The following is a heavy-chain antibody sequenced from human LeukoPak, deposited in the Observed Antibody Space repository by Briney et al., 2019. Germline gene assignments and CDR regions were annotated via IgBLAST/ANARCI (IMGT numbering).Heavy chain of an antibody. V-gene: IGHV4-59*01. Sequence: SETLSLTCAVYGGSFSGYCWSWIRQPPGKGLEWIGYIYYSGSTNYNPSLKSRVTISVDTSKNQFSLKLSSVTAADTAVYYCATGNWNYGSSAFDYWGQGTLVTVSS. J-gene: IGHJ4*02. CDR1: GGSFSGYC. CDR2: IYYSGST. CDR3: ATGNWNYGSSAFDY. D-gene: IGHD1-7*01.